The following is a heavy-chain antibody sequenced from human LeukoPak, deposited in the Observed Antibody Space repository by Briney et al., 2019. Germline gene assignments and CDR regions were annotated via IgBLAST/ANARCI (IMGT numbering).Heavy chain of an antibody. CDR3: ARPAEFKLLNAFDI. V-gene: IGHV5-51*01. Sequence: GESLKISCKGSGYSFTSYWIGWVRQMPGKGLEWIGIIYPGDSDTRYSPSFQGQVTISADKSIGTAYLQWSSLKASDTAMYYCARPAEFKLLNAFDIWGQGTMVTVSS. D-gene: IGHD2-8*02. CDR1: GYSFTSYW. J-gene: IGHJ3*02. CDR2: IYPGDSDT.